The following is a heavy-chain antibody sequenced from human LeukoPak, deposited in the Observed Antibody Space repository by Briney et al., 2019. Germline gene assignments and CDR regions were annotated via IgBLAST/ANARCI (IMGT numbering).Heavy chain of an antibody. V-gene: IGHV3-23*01. J-gene: IGHJ4*02. D-gene: IGHD4-17*01. CDR3: AKGTMTTGRGY. CDR2: ISPSGENT. Sequence: GGSLRLSCAASGLPFRNYAMHWVRQAPGKGLEWVSGISPSGENTYYADSVKGRFSISRDNSKNALYLQINSLRVEDTAVYYCAKGTMTTGRGYRGQGTLVTVSS. CDR1: GLPFRNYA.